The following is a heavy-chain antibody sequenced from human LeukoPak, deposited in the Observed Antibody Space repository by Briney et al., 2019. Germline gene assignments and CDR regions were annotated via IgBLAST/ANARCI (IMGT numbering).Heavy chain of an antibody. CDR1: GFTFSSYG. D-gene: IGHD6-13*01. Sequence: GGSLRLSCAASGFTFSSYGMHWVRQAPGKGLEWVAVIWYDGSNKFYADSVKGRFTISRDNSKNTLYLQMNSLRAEDTAVYYCARDRAAADLDYWGQGTLVSVSS. CDR3: ARDRAAADLDY. J-gene: IGHJ4*02. CDR2: IWYDGSNK. V-gene: IGHV3-33*01.